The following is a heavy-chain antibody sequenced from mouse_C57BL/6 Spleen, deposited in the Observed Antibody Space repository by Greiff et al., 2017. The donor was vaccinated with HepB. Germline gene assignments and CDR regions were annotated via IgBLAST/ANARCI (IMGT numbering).Heavy chain of an antibody. Sequence: EVQLQQSGPELVKPGASVKISCKASGYSFTGYYMNWVKQSPDKSLEWIGEINPSTGGTTYNQKFKAKATLTVDKSSSTAYMQLKSLTSEDSAVYYCARSVYDGYWGYWGQGTTLTVSS. CDR1: GYSFTGYY. CDR3: ARSVYDGYWGY. CDR2: INPSTGGT. D-gene: IGHD2-3*01. V-gene: IGHV1-42*01. J-gene: IGHJ2*01.